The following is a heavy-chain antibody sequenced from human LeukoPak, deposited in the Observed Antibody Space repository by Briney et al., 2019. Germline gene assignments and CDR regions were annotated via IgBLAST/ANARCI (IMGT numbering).Heavy chain of an antibody. J-gene: IGHJ6*03. V-gene: IGHV3-30*18. CDR2: ISYDGSNK. D-gene: IGHD2-15*01. Sequence: GGSLRLSCAASGFTFSSYGMHWVRQAPGKGLEWVAVISYDGSNKYYGDSVKGRVTISRDNSKNTLYLQMNSLRADDTAVYYCAKGGNRRVVAATTYYFYYMDVWGKGTTVTISS. CDR1: GFTFSSYG. CDR3: AKGGNRRVVAATTYYFYYMDV.